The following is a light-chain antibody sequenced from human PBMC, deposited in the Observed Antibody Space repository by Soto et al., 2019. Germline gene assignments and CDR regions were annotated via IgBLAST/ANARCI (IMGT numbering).Light chain of an antibody. Sequence: DIQMIQSPSTLSASVGDRVTRTCRAAQSLNSRLAWYQHRPGKAPRLLIYDASTLESGVPSRFSGSGSGTEFTLTISSLQPDDFATYYCQQYNSYSSTFGHGTKVDIK. J-gene: IGKJ1*01. CDR3: QQYNSYSST. V-gene: IGKV1-5*01. CDR2: DAS. CDR1: QSLNSR.